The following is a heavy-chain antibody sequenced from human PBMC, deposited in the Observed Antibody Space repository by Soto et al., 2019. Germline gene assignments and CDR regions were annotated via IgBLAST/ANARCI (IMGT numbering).Heavy chain of an antibody. CDR1: GITFSSYA. Sequence: GGSLRLSCVVSGITFSSYAMSWARQAPGKGLEWVSAISGSGGSTYYADSVKGRSTISRDNSKNTLYLQMNSLRAEDTAVYYCAKLLEVVVAVAGTFNYWGQGTLVTVSS. CDR2: ISGSGGST. V-gene: IGHV3-23*01. D-gene: IGHD6-19*01. CDR3: AKLLEVVVAVAGTFNY. J-gene: IGHJ4*02.